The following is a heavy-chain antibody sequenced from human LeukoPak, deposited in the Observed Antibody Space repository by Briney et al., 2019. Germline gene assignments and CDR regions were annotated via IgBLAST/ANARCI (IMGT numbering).Heavy chain of an antibody. D-gene: IGHD6-19*01. CDR3: AKGTSSGWYYFDY. J-gene: IGHJ4*02. CDR1: GYSITSGYY. CDR2: IYHSGDT. V-gene: IGHV4-38-2*02. Sequence: NPSETLSLTCIVSGYSITSGYYWGWIRQPPGKGLEWIGSIYHSGDTYYNPSLKSRVTISVDTSKNQFSLKLDSVTAADTAVYYCAKGTSSGWYYFDYWGQGILVTVSS.